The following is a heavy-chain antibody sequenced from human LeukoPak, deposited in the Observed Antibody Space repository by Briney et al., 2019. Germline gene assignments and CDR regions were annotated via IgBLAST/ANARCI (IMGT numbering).Heavy chain of an antibody. CDR3: ARGRDGYPNPIDY. CDR1: GGTFSSYA. Sequence: VASVKVSCKASGGTFSSYAISWVRQAPGQGLEWMGGIIPIFGTANYAQKFQGRVTITTDESTSTAYMELSSLRSEDTAVYYCARGRDGYPNPIDYWGQGTLVTASS. V-gene: IGHV1-69*05. D-gene: IGHD5-24*01. CDR2: IIPIFGTA. J-gene: IGHJ4*02.